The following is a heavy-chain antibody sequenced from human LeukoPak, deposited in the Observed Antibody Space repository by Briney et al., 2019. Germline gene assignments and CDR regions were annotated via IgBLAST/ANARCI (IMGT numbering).Heavy chain of an antibody. V-gene: IGHV1-8*01. CDR3: ARSRHYYDSSGYYYYFPGYYYYYYMDV. CDR2: MNPNSGNT. J-gene: IGHJ6*03. Sequence: ASVKVSCKASGYTFTSYDINWVRQATGQGLEWLGWMNPNSGNTGYAQKFQGRVTMTRNTSISRAYMELSSLRSEDTAVYYCARSRHYYDSSGYYYYFPGYYYYYYMDVWGKGTTVTISS. CDR1: GYTFTSYD. D-gene: IGHD3-22*01.